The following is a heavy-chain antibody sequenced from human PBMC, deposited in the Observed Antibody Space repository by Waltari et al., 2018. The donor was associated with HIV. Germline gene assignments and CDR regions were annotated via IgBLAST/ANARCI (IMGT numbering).Heavy chain of an antibody. D-gene: IGHD6-19*01. V-gene: IGHV3-21*01. CDR3: ARASRGVAVAGFDY. CDR2: ISSSSSDI. J-gene: IGHJ4*02. CDR1: GFTVSSYT. Sequence: EVQLVESGGGLVKPGGSLRLSGEASGFTVSSYTMNWVRQAPEKGLEWVSSISSSSSDIYYAVSLKGRFTISRDNAKNSLFLQMSSLRAEDMAVYYCARASRGVAVAGFDYWGQGILVTVSS.